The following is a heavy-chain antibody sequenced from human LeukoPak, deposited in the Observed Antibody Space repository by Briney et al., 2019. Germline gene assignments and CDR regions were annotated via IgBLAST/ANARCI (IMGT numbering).Heavy chain of an antibody. J-gene: IGHJ5*02. Sequence: PSETLSLTCAVYGGSFSGYYWSWIRQPPGKGLEWIGEINHSGSTNYNPSLKSRVTISVDTSKDQFSLKLSSVTAADTAVYCCARGRGIAARRFDPWGQGTLVTVSS. CDR3: ARGRGIAARRFDP. D-gene: IGHD6-6*01. CDR2: INHSGST. CDR1: GGSFSGYY. V-gene: IGHV4-34*01.